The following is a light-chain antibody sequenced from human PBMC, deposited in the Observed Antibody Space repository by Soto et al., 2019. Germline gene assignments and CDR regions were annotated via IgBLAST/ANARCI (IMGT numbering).Light chain of an antibody. J-gene: IGKJ4*01. CDR3: QQYGTSPPLT. CDR2: DAS. V-gene: IGKV3-20*01. CDR1: QSVSSNY. Sequence: EIVLTQSPGTLSLSPGERATLSCMASQSVSSNYLAWYQQKPGQAPRLLIYDASSRATGIPDRFSGTGSATDFTLTISRLEPEDFAVYYCQQYGTSPPLTFGGGTKVEIK.